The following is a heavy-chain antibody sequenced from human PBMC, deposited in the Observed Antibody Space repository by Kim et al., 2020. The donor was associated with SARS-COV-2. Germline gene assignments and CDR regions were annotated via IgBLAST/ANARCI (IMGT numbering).Heavy chain of an antibody. Sequence: SETLSLTCTVSGGSVSSGSYYWSWIRQPPGKGLEWIGYIYYSGSTNYNPSLKSRVTISVDTSKNQFSLKLSSVTAADTAVYYCARARYGSGSYYVCWGQGTLVTVSS. CDR2: IYYSGST. D-gene: IGHD3-10*01. CDR3: ARARYGSGSYYVC. CDR1: GGSVSSGSYY. V-gene: IGHV4-61*01. J-gene: IGHJ4*02.